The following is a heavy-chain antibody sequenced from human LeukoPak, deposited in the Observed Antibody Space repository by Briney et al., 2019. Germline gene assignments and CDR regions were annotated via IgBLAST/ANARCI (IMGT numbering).Heavy chain of an antibody. D-gene: IGHD2-21*02. CDR3: TRVVEAYCGGDCYPDY. Sequence: GRSLRLSCTPSGFTFGDYAMSWFRQAPGKGLEWVGFIRSKPYGGTTEYAASVKGRFIISRDDSKSIAYLQMNSLKTEDTAVYYCTRVVEAYCGGDCYPDYWGQGTLVTVSS. V-gene: IGHV3-49*03. CDR2: IRSKPYGGTT. J-gene: IGHJ4*02. CDR1: GFTFGDYA.